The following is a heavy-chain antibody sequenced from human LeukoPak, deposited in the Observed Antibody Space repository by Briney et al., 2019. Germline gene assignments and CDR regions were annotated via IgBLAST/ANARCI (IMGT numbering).Heavy chain of an antibody. CDR1: GAPISSNNW. J-gene: IGHJ4*02. CDR2: IYHSGST. V-gene: IGHV4-4*02. D-gene: IGHD3-10*01. CDR3: AREVKYYGSGSDYDY. Sequence: SGTLSLTCAVSGAPISSNNWWWSWVRQPPGKGLEWIGEIYHSGSTNYNPSLRSRVTMSVDKSKNQFSLKLSSVTAADTAVYYCAREVKYYGSGSDYDYWGQGTLVTVSS.